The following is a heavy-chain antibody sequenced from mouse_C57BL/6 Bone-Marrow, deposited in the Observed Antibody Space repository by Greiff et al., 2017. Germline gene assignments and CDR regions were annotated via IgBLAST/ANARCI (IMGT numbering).Heavy chain of an antibody. CDR3: TTRFTAVVATRAY. CDR1: GFNIKDYY. Sequence: VQLQQSGAELVRPGASVKLSCTASGFNIKDYYMHWVKQRPEQGLEWIGRIDPEDGDTDYAPKFQGKATLTADTSSNTAYLQLSSLTSEDTAVYYCTTRFTAVVATRAYWGQGTLVTVSA. D-gene: IGHD1-1*01. CDR2: IDPEDGDT. V-gene: IGHV14-1*01. J-gene: IGHJ3*01.